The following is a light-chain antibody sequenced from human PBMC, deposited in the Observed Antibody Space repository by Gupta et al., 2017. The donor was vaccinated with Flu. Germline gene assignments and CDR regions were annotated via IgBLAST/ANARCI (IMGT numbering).Light chain of an antibody. CDR2: SNN. Sequence: QSVLTQPPPASGPPGQRVTISCSGSSSNIGSNTVNWYQQPPGTAPKLLIYSNNQRPSGVPDRFSGSKSGTSASLAISGLQAEDEADYYCAAWDDSLNGYVFGTGTKVTVL. CDR3: AAWDDSLNGYV. V-gene: IGLV1-44*01. CDR1: SSNIGSNT. J-gene: IGLJ1*01.